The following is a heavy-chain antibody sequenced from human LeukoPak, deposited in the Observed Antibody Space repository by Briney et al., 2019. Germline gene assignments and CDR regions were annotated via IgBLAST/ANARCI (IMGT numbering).Heavy chain of an antibody. Sequence: GGSLRLSCAGSGYTFSNAWMSWVRQAPGKGLEWVGRIKSEPDGGTTDYAAPVKGKFTISRDDSKNTLYLQMNSLRAEDTALYYCTTDDRGYSYAPRYWGQGTLVTVSS. CDR1: GYTFSNAW. CDR2: IKSEPDGGTT. D-gene: IGHD5-18*01. CDR3: TTDDRGYSYAPRY. V-gene: IGHV3-15*01. J-gene: IGHJ4*02.